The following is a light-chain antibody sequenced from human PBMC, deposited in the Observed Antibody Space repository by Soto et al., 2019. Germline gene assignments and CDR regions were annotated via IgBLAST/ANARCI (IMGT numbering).Light chain of an antibody. J-gene: IGLJ1*01. Sequence: QSVPTQPASVSASPGQSITIPCTGTSSDVGSYNLVSWFQQHPGKVPKLLIYEGTKRPSGLSDRFSGSKSGTTASLTISGLQAEDEAHYYCYSHAGENLYVFGTGTKVTVL. CDR2: EGT. CDR3: YSHAGENLYV. V-gene: IGLV2-23*01. CDR1: SSDVGSYNL.